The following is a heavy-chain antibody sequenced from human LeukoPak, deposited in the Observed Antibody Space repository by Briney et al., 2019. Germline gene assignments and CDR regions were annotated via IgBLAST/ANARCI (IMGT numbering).Heavy chain of an antibody. CDR2: IKQDGSEK. J-gene: IGHJ4*02. Sequence: GGSLRLSCAASGFTFNSFWMSWVRQAPGKGLEWVANIKQDGSEKFYVDSVKGRFTISGDNAERSLYLQMNNLRAEDTAVYYCARDRQPDRYWGLWPWGQGTLVTVSS. CDR3: ARDRQPDRYWGLWP. V-gene: IGHV3-7*01. D-gene: IGHD7-27*01. CDR1: GFTFNSFW.